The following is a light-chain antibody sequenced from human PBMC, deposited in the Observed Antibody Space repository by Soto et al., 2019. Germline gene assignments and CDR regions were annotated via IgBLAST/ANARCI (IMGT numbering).Light chain of an antibody. CDR1: ESVSSN. CDR2: GAS. Sequence: EIVMTQSPATLSVAPGERATLSCRASESVSSNLAWYQHKPGQAPRLLIYGASTRATGIPARFSGSGSCTEFTLTISSLQSEDFAVYCCQQYNNLSPITFCQGKRLEIK. CDR3: QQYNNLSPIT. J-gene: IGKJ5*01. V-gene: IGKV3-15*01.